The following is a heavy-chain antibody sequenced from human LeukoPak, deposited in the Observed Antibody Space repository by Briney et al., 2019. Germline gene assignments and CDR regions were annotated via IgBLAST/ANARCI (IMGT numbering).Heavy chain of an antibody. D-gene: IGHD6-6*01. CDR3: ARTYSSSLGSGYYYYYMDV. J-gene: IGHJ6*03. CDR2: TYYRSKWYN. V-gene: IGHV6-1*01. Sequence: SQTLSLTCAISGDSVSSNSAAWNWIRQSPSRGLEWLGRTYYRSKWYNDYAVSVKSRITINPDTSENQFSLQLNSVTPEDTAVYYCARTYSSSLGSGYYYYYMDVWGKGTTVTVSS. CDR1: GDSVSSNSAA.